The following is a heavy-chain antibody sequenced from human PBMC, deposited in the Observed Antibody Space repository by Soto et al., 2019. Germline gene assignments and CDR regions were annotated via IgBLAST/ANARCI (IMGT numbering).Heavy chain of an antibody. CDR3: ARGGGGYDYYYGMDV. D-gene: IGHD5-12*01. Sequence: ASETLSLTCTVSGRPITGDYWGWIRQPPGKALEYIGHIYYTGSTRYNPSLTSRVTISLDTSREQFSLKLTSVTAADTAVYYCARGGGGYDYYYGMDVWGQGTTVTVS. CDR1: GRPITGDY. CDR2: IYYTGST. J-gene: IGHJ6*02. V-gene: IGHV4-59*01.